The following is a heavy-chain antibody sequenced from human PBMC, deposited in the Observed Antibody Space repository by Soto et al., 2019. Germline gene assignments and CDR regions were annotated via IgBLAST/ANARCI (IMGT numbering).Heavy chain of an antibody. V-gene: IGHV1-69*01. CDR1: GGTFSSYA. D-gene: IGHD1-26*01. Sequence: QVQLVQSGAEVKKPGSSVKVSCKASGGTFSSYAISWVRQAPGQGLEWMGGIIPIFGTANYAQKFQGRVTITADESTSTDYMELSSLRSEDTAVYYCAREVGAKERNAFDIWGQGTMVTVSS. CDR3: AREVGAKERNAFDI. CDR2: IIPIFGTA. J-gene: IGHJ3*02.